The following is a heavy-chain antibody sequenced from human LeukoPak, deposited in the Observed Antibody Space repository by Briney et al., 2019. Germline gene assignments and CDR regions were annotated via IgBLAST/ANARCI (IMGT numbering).Heavy chain of an antibody. J-gene: IGHJ4*02. CDR1: GFSFGSEA. CDR2: ISPGGGTT. CDR3: ARGYSSGWYADAFDY. V-gene: IGHV3-23*01. Sequence: GGSLRLSCVVSGFSFGSEAMSWVRQAPGRGLEWVSSISPGGGTTYYADSVKGRFTISRDNSKNTLYLQMNSLRAEDTAVYYCARGYSSGWYADAFDYWGQGTLVTVSS. D-gene: IGHD6-19*01.